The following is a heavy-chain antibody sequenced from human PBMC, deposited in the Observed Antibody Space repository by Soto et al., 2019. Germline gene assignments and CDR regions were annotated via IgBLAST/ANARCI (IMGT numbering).Heavy chain of an antibody. CDR3: AKDRSSTSCYAFDY. CDR1: GFTFSSYA. V-gene: IGHV3-23*01. CDR2: INSRGGST. D-gene: IGHD2-2*01. Sequence: GSLRLSCAASGFTFSSYAMSWVRQAPGKGLEWVSAINSRGGSTYYADSVKGRFTISRDSSKNTLYLQMNSLRAEDTAVYYWAKDRSSTSCYAFDYWGQGTLVTFS. J-gene: IGHJ4*02.